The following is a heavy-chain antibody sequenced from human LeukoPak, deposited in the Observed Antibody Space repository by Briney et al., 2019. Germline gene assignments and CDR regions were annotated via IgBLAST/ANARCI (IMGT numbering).Heavy chain of an antibody. D-gene: IGHD3-22*01. CDR3: ATWGYYDSSGYSPDFDY. CDR1: GFTSSSYE. CDR2: ISSSGSTI. V-gene: IGHV3-48*03. J-gene: IGHJ4*02. Sequence: PGGALRLSCAASGFTSSSYEMKWVREAPGKGREGVSYISSSGSTIYYADSVKGRFTISRDNANNSLYLQMNSLRAEDTAVYYCATWGYYDSSGYSPDFDYWGQGTLVTVSS.